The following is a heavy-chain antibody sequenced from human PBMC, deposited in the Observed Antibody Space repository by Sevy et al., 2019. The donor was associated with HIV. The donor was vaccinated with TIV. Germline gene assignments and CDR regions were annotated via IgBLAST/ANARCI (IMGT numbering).Heavy chain of an antibody. V-gene: IGHV1-69*13. CDR3: ARVRVGGKITMVQGFFFDY. J-gene: IGHJ4*02. CDR2: IIPIFGTA. CDR1: GGTFSSYA. Sequence: ASVKVSCKASGGTFSSYAISWVRQAPGQGLEWMGGIIPIFGTANYAQKFQGRVTITADESTSTAYMELSSLRSEDTAVYYCARVRVGGKITMVQGFFFDYWGQGTLVTVSS. D-gene: IGHD3-10*01.